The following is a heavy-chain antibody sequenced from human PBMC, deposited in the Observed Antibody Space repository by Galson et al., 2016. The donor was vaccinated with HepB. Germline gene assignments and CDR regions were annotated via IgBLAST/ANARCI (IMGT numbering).Heavy chain of an antibody. D-gene: IGHD3-10*01. CDR3: GKDWGSLWESSGKGMDV. J-gene: IGHJ6*02. V-gene: IGHV3-43*01. CDR1: GFTFDDYT. Sequence: SLRLSCAVSGFTFDDYTMHWVRQAPGTGLEWISLISWDGRSPFYTDSVAGRFTISRDNRKNTLYLQMNSLTIDDTAVYYCGKDWGSLWESSGKGMDVWGQGTTVIVSS. CDR2: ISWDGRSP.